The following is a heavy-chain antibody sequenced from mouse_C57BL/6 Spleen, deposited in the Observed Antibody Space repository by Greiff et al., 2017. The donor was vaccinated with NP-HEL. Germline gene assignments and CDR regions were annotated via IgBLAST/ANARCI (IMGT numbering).Heavy chain of an antibody. CDR1: GFTFSSYA. CDR2: ISDGGSYT. CDR3: AREDFYYFDY. Sequence: EVMLVESGGGLVKPGGSLKLSCAASGFTFSSYAMSWVRQTPEKRLEWVATISDGGSYTYYPDNVKGRFTISRDNAKNNLYLQMSHLKSEDTAMYYCAREDFYYFDYWGQGTTLTVSS. V-gene: IGHV5-4*01. J-gene: IGHJ2*01.